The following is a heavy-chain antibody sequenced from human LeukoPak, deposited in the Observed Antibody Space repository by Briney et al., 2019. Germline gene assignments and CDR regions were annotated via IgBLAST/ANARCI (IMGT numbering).Heavy chain of an antibody. D-gene: IGHD2-15*01. CDR2: IYYSGST. Sequence: SETLSLTCTVSGDSFRSYYWSWIRQPPGKGLEWIGYIYYSGSTNYNPSLKSRVTISVDTSKNQFSLKLNSVTAADTAVYYCARDPVVDIVVVVAGDEHAFDIWGQGTMVTVSS. V-gene: IGHV4-59*01. J-gene: IGHJ3*02. CDR1: GDSFRSYY. CDR3: ARDPVVDIVVVVAGDEHAFDI.